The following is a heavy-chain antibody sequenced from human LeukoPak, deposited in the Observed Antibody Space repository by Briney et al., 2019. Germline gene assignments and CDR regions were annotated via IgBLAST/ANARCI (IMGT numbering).Heavy chain of an antibody. CDR1: GFTFSSYE. Sequence: PGGSLRLSCAASGFTFSSYEMNWVRQAPGKGLEWVSYISSSGVPTHYADSVKDRFTISRDNAKNSLYLQMNGLRAEDTAVYYCARVDPPVGAFDYWGQGSLVTVSS. CDR2: ISSSGVPT. V-gene: IGHV3-48*03. CDR3: ARVDPPVGAFDY. J-gene: IGHJ4*02. D-gene: IGHD1-26*01.